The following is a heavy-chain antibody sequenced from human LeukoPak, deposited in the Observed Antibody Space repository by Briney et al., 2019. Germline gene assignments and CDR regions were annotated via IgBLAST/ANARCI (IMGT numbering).Heavy chain of an antibody. J-gene: IGHJ3*01. CDR3: AKGGRWDYYDSSH. V-gene: IGHV3-23*01. D-gene: IGHD3-22*01. CDR1: GLTFSSFA. Sequence: PGGSLRLSCAASGLTFSSFAMTWVRQAPGKGLEWVSGISGSGSTTYYADSVKGRFTISRDNSKSTLYLQMNSLRVEDTAIYYRAKGGRWDYYDSSHWGQGTMVTVSS. CDR2: ISGSGSTT.